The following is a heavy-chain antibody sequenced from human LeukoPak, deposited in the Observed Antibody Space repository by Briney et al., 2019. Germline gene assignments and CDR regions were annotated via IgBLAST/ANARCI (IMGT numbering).Heavy chain of an antibody. Sequence: GASLRLSCAASGFIFSNYAMSWVRQAPGKGLEWVSAIGTAGDPYYPGSVKGRFTISRENAENSLYLQMNSLRAGDTAVYYCARAVPDILTGSGAFDIWGQGTMVTVSS. CDR3: ARAVPDILTGSGAFDI. D-gene: IGHD3-9*01. CDR1: GFIFSNYA. CDR2: IGTAGDP. J-gene: IGHJ3*02. V-gene: IGHV3-13*05.